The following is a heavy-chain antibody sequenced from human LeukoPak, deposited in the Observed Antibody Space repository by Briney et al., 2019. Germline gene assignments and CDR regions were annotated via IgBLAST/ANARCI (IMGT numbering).Heavy chain of an antibody. CDR3: VSMGWGRPRSGYYYGHY. V-gene: IGHV7-4-1*02. D-gene: IGHD3-22*01. CDR2: INTNTGNP. Sequence: ASVKVSCKASGYTFTSYAMNWVRQAPGQGLEWMGWINTNTGNPTYAQGFTGRFVSSLDTSVSTAYLQISSLKAEDTAVYYCVSMGWGRPRSGYYYGHYWGQGTLVTVSS. CDR1: GYTFTSYA. J-gene: IGHJ4*02.